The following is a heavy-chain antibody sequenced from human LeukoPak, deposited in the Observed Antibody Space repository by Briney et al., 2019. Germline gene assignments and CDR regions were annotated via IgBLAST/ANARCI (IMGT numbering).Heavy chain of an antibody. V-gene: IGHV3-7*01. J-gene: IGHJ4*02. D-gene: IGHD3-22*01. CDR3: ARVAYYDSSGQSV. CDR1: GFTFSSYW. CDR2: IKQDGGDK. Sequence: GGSLRLSCAASGFTFSSYWMSWVRQAPGKGLEWVANIKQDGGDKYYVDSVKGRFTISRDNAKNSLYLQMNSLRGEDTAVYYCARVAYYDSSGQSVWGQGTLVTVSS.